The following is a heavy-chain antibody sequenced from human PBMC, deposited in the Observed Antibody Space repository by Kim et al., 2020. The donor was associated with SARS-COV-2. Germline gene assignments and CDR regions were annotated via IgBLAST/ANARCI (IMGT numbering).Heavy chain of an antibody. D-gene: IGHD3-3*01. J-gene: IGHJ4*02. CDR3: ARDQMLEWLPENYFDY. CDR2: INPNSGGT. Sequence: ASVKVSCKASGYTFTGYYMHWVRQAPGQGLEWMGWINPNSGGTNYAQKFQGRVTMTRDTSISTAYMELSRLRSDDTAVYYCARDQMLEWLPENYFDYWGQGTLVTVSS. CDR1: GYTFTGYY. V-gene: IGHV1-2*02.